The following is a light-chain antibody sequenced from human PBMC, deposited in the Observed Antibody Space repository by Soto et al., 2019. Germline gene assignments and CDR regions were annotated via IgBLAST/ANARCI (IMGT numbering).Light chain of an antibody. CDR3: CSYAGSHTFL. CDR2: DVS. J-gene: IGLJ1*01. Sequence: QSALTQPRSVSGSPGQSVTISCTGTSSDVGGYNYVSWYQQHPGKAPKVMIYDVSKRPSGVPDRFSGSKSGNTASLTISGLQADDEADYYCCSYAGSHTFLFGTGTKVTVL. CDR1: SSDVGGYNY. V-gene: IGLV2-11*01.